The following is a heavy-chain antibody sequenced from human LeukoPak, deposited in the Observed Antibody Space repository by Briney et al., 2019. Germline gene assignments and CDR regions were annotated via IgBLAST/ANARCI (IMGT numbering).Heavy chain of an antibody. D-gene: IGHD2-15*01. CDR2: ISGSGGYT. Sequence: PGGSLRLSCAASGFTVSDYSMSWVRQAPGKGREWVSAISGSGGYTDYADSVKGRFTISRDSSKNTLYLQMNSLRAEDAAVYYCAKAPVTTCSGAYCYPFDYWGQGTLVTVSS. J-gene: IGHJ4*02. CDR1: GFTVSDYS. V-gene: IGHV3-23*01. CDR3: AKAPVTTCSGAYCYPFDY.